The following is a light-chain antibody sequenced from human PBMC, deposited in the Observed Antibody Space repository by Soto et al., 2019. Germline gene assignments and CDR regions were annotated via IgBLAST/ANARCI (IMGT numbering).Light chain of an antibody. V-gene: IGKV1-12*01. CDR2: AAS. CDR1: QGISSW. CDR3: QQTTCLPLT. Sequence: DIQMTQSPSFVSAYVGVRVIITYRASQGISSWLAWYQHKPGRAPKLLLHAASSLQSGVPSRFSGRGSGTDFTLTFSCLQTEEFGSYYCQQTTCLPLTFGGGTKVEVE. J-gene: IGKJ4*01.